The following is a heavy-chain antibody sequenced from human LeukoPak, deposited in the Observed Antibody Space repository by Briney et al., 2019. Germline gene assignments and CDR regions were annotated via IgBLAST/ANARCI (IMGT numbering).Heavy chain of an antibody. Sequence: GGSLRLSCAASGFTFSSYAMSWVGQAPGKGLEWVSGISSSGGSTYYADSVKGRFTISRDNAKNSLYLQMNSLRAEDTAVYYCARSGWYDYYFDYWGQGTLVTVSS. D-gene: IGHD6-19*01. CDR1: GFTFSSYA. J-gene: IGHJ4*02. CDR3: ARSGWYDYYFDY. V-gene: IGHV3-23*01. CDR2: ISSSGGST.